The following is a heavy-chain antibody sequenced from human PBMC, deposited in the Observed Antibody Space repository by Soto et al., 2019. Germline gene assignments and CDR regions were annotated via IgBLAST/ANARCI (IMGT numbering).Heavy chain of an antibody. CDR3: ATRRTDTEWLADY. D-gene: IGHD3-3*01. CDR2: ISFDGRKT. CDR1: GFSFTNYG. J-gene: IGHJ4*02. V-gene: IGHV3-30*03. Sequence: QVQLVESGGGVVQPGKSLRLSCAASGFSFTNYGMNWVRQAPGKGLEWVATISFDGRKTFYADSVKGRVTISRDNSKNTLYLEVSRMIREDTGLYYCATRRTDTEWLADYWRQGTRVTVSS.